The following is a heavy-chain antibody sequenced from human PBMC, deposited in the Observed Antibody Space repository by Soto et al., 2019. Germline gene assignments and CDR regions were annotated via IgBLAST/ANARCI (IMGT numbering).Heavy chain of an antibody. CDR1: GLSITDSEMG. CDR3: ARGQLAVAVSPWFDP. D-gene: IGHD6-13*01. Sequence: QVTLKESGPVLVKPTETLTLRCTVSGLSITDSEMGVSWIRQPPGQPLEWLAHIDSSGEKSYRTFLKSRLALSKDTAKSQRVLSMTNMDPADTATYYCARGQLAVAVSPWFDPWGQGIPVTVSS. CDR2: IDSSGEK. J-gene: IGHJ5*02. V-gene: IGHV2-26*01.